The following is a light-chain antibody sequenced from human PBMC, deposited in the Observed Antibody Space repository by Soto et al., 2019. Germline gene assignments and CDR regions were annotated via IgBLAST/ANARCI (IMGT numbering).Light chain of an antibody. CDR3: QQYGSSGT. V-gene: IGKV3-20*01. Sequence: IVLTQSPGTLSLSPAARATLSCRASQSFSNNYLACYQQKPGQAPRLLIYGASNRATGIPDRFSGSGSGTYFSLTISRLEPEDFAVYYCQQYGSSGTFGQGTKVDIK. CDR1: QSFSNNY. J-gene: IGKJ1*01. CDR2: GAS.